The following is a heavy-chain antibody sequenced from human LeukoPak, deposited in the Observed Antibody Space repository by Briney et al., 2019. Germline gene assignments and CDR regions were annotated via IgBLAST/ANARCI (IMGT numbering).Heavy chain of an antibody. CDR1: GFTFSSYG. Sequence: GGSLRLSCAASGFTFSSYGMHWVRQAPGKGLEWVAFIRYDGSNKYYADSVKGRFTISRDNSKNTLYLQMNSLRAEDTAVYYCAKDANYYDSSRLGYWGQGTLVTVSS. CDR3: AKDANYYDSSRLGY. J-gene: IGHJ4*02. D-gene: IGHD3-22*01. V-gene: IGHV3-30*02. CDR2: IRYDGSNK.